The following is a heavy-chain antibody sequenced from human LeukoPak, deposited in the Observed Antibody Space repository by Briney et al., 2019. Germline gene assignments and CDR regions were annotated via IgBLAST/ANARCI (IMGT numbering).Heavy chain of an antibody. CDR1: GGSISGSY. Sequence: SETLSLTCTVSGGSISGSYWSWIRQPPGKGLEWIGYIYNPSLKSRVTIGVDTSRNQFSLKLSSVTAADTVVYYCVRRGGRFDTWGQGTLVTVSS. V-gene: IGHV4-4*09. J-gene: IGHJ5*02. CDR3: VRRGGRFDT.